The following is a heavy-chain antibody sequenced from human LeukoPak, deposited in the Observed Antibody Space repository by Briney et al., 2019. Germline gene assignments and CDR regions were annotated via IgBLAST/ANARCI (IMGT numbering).Heavy chain of an antibody. CDR3: ARGPNSNWSGLDF. Sequence: GGSLRLSCTASGFSFSGHWMHWARQLPGKGLVWVSRISPTGRTTSYADSVKGRFTVSRDNAKNTLYLQVNNLRAEDTAVYYCARGPNSNWSGLDFWGQGTLPPVPP. J-gene: IGHJ4*02. D-gene: IGHD6-6*01. V-gene: IGHV3-74*01. CDR1: GFSFSGHW. CDR2: ISPTGRTT.